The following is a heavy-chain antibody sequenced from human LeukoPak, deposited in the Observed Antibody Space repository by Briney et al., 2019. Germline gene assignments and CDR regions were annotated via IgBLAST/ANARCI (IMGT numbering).Heavy chain of an antibody. CDR1: GYTFTGYY. D-gene: IGHD3-9*01. CDR2: INPNSGGT. CDR3: AREFYDILTGYHSWDY. V-gene: IGHV1-2*06. J-gene: IGHJ4*02. Sequence: ASVKVSCKASGYTFTGYYMHWVRQAPGQGLEWMGRINPNSGGTNYAQKFQGGVTMTRDTSISTAYMELSRLRSDDTAVYYCAREFYDILTGYHSWDYWGQGTLVTVSS.